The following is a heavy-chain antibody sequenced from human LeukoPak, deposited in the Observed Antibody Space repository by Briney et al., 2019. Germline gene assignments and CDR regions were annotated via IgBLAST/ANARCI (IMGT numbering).Heavy chain of an antibody. CDR3: AKDRPKSSSDSFDAFDV. CDR2: INYNSDST. J-gene: IGHJ3*01. Sequence: PGGSLRLSCAAPGFTFSSYAMNWVRQAAGKGLECVSTINYNSDSTYYADSVKGRFTISRDNSRNTLYLQLNSLRAEDTALYYCAKDRPKSSSDSFDAFDVGAKGQWSPSLQ. V-gene: IGHV3-23*01. CDR1: GFTFSSYA. D-gene: IGHD3-22*01.